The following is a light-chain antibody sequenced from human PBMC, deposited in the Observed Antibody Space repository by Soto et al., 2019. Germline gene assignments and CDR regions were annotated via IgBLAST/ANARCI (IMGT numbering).Light chain of an antibody. Sequence: QSVLTQPASVSGSPGQSINISCTGTSSDVCGYNYVSWYQHHPGKAPKLIIYDVSNRPSGVSNPFSGSKSGNTASLTISGLQPEEEADYSCSSYTTSNTRQIVFGTGTKVTVL. J-gene: IGLJ1*01. CDR2: DVS. CDR3: SSYTTSNTRQIV. CDR1: SSDVCGYNY. V-gene: IGLV2-14*03.